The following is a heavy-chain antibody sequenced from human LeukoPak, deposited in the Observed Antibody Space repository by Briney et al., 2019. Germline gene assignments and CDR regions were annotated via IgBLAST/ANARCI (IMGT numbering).Heavy chain of an antibody. V-gene: IGHV4-59*01. CDR3: ARDIFLGASDY. CDR1: GFTFSDYY. D-gene: IGHD1-26*01. J-gene: IGHJ4*02. CDR2: IYYSGST. Sequence: PGGSLRLSCAASGFTFSDYYMSWIRQPPGKGLEWIGYIYYSGSTNYNPSLKSRVTISVDTSKNQFSLKLSSVTAADTAVYYCARDIFLGASDYWGQGTLVTVSS.